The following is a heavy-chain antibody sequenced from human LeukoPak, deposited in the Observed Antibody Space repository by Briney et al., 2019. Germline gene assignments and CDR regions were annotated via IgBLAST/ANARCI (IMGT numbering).Heavy chain of an antibody. CDR1: GGSVNSGDSY. Sequence: SQTLSLTCTVSGGSVNSGDSYWSWIRQSPGKGLEWIGYIYYSGNTYYSPSLRSRVTISMDTSKNQFSLKLTSLTAADTAVYYCARARDGYRKYYFDYWGQGTLVTVSS. V-gene: IGHV4-30-4*08. CDR2: IYYSGNT. D-gene: IGHD5-24*01. J-gene: IGHJ4*02. CDR3: ARARDGYRKYYFDY.